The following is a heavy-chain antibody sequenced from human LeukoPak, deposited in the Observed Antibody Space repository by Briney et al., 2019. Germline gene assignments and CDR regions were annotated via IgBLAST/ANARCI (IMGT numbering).Heavy chain of an antibody. CDR1: GFTFSSYW. D-gene: IGHD1-26*01. V-gene: IGHV3-7*01. CDR3: ARDPIVGDTGGGDY. Sequence: GSLRLSCAASGFTFSSYWMTRGRQAPGKGLEWVSNINGDGSIENYVHSVRGRFSIFRDNAKDALYLQVNSLRVDDTAIYYCARDPIVGDTGGGDYWGQGTLVTVSS. J-gene: IGHJ4*02. CDR2: INGDGSIE.